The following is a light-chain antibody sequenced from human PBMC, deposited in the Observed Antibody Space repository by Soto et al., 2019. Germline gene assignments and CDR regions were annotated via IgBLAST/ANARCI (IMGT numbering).Light chain of an antibody. CDR1: SSNIGSNH. CDR2: DND. J-gene: IGLJ2*01. V-gene: IGLV1-51*01. Sequence: QSVLTQPPSVSAAPGQRVTISCSGSSSNIGSNHVSWYQQFHGTAPQLLIYDNDKRPSGIPDRFSGSRSGTSATLGITGLQTGEEADYYCATWDSSRSVVVFGGGTKLTVL. CDR3: ATWDSSRSVVV.